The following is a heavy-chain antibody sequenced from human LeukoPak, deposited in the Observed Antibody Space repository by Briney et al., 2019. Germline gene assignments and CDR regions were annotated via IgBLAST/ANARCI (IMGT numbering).Heavy chain of an antibody. V-gene: IGHV3-21*01. Sequence: GGSLRLSCAASGFTFSSYSMNWVRQAPGKGLEWVSSISSSSSYIYYADSVKGRFTISRDNAKNSLYLQMNSLRAEDTAVYYCARESNGCGGDCYSFPWGQGTLVTVSS. J-gene: IGHJ5*02. CDR1: GFTFSSYS. D-gene: IGHD2-21*02. CDR3: ARESNGCGGDCYSFP. CDR2: ISSSSSYI.